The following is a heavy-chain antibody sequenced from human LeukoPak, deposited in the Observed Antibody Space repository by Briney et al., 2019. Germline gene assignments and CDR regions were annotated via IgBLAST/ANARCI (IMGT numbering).Heavy chain of an antibody. CDR3: ARASDEMAADY. CDR2: IYYSGST. J-gene: IGHJ4*02. V-gene: IGHV4-59*12. CDR1: GGSISSYY. Sequence: SETLSLTCTVSGGSISSYYWSWIRQPPGKGLEWIGYIYYSGSTNYNPSLKSRVTISVDTSKNQFSLKLSSVTAADTAVYYCARASDEMAADYWGQGTLVTVSS. D-gene: IGHD5-24*01.